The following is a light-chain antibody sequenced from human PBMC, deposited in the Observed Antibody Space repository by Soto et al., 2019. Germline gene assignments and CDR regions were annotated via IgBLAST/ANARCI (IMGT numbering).Light chain of an antibody. J-gene: IGLJ1*01. V-gene: IGLV3-1*01. CDR3: QAWDSSTHYV. CDR2: EDN. Sequence: SYDLTQPPSVSVSPGQTASIPCSGDKLGDKYASWYQQRPGQSPVVVIYEDNKRPSGIPERFSGSNSGNTATLTISGTQATDEADYYCQAWDSSTHYVFGTGTKVTV. CDR1: KLGDKY.